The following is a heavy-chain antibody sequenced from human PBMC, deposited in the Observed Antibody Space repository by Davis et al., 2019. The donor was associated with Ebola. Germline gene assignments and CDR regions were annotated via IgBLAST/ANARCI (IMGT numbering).Heavy chain of an antibody. V-gene: IGHV3-74*01. CDR2: INSDGSST. CDR3: ARDRRSPYCSSTSCSLGMDV. J-gene: IGHJ6*02. D-gene: IGHD2-2*01. Sequence: HTGGSLRLSCAASGFTFSSYWMHWVRQAPGKGLVWVSRINSDGSSTSYADSVKGRFTISRENAKNSLYLQMNSLRAEDTAVYYCARDRRSPYCSSTSCSLGMDVWGQGTTVTVSS. CDR1: GFTFSSYW.